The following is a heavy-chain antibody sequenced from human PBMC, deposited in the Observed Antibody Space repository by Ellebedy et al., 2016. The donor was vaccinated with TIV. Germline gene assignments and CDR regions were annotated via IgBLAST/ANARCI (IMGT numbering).Heavy chain of an antibody. Sequence: GGSLRLXCAASGFTFDDYAMHWVRQAPGKGLEWVSDISWNSGKRDYADSVRGRFTISRDNSKNTLYLQMNSLRADDTAVYYCARIPTTVTKPSEVYFDNWGQGTLVTVSS. J-gene: IGHJ4*02. D-gene: IGHD4-11*01. CDR1: GFTFDDYA. V-gene: IGHV3-9*01. CDR2: ISWNSGKR. CDR3: ARIPTTVTKPSEVYFDN.